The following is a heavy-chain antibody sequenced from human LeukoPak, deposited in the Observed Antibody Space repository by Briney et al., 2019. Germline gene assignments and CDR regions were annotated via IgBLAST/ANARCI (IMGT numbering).Heavy chain of an antibody. CDR2: ISSSSSYI. V-gene: IGHV3-21*01. Sequence: PGGSLRLSCAASGFTFSSYSMNWVRQAPGKGLEWVSSISSSSSYIYYADSVKGRFTFSRDNAKNSLYLQMNSLRAEDTAVYYCARGRPGIAVAGPSFDYWGQGTLVTVSS. D-gene: IGHD6-19*01. CDR3: ARGRPGIAVAGPSFDY. J-gene: IGHJ4*02. CDR1: GFTFSSYS.